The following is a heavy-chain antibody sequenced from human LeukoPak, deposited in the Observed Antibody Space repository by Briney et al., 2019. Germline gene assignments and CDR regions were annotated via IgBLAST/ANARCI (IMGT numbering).Heavy chain of an antibody. CDR3: AKDRGFGEYDEGSFDY. CDR1: GFTFSSYG. V-gene: IGHV3-30*02. CDR2: IRYDGSNK. J-gene: IGHJ4*02. Sequence: GGSLRLSCAASGFTFSSYGMHWVRQAPGKGLEWVAFIRYDGSNKYYADSVKGRFTISRDNSKNTLYLQMNSLRAEDTAVYYCAKDRGFGEYDEGSFDYWGQGTLVTVSS. D-gene: IGHD3-10*01.